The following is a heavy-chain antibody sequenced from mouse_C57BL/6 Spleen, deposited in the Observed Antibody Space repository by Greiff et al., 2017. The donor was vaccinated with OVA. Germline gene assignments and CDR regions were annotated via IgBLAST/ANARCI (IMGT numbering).Heavy chain of an antibody. CDR1: GYSFTDYN. CDR3: ARDGSSPYYAMDY. CDR2: INPNYGTT. D-gene: IGHD1-1*01. Sequence: EVKLMESGPELVKPGASVKISCKASGYSFTDYNMNWVKQSNGKSLEWIGVINPNYGTTSYNQKFKGKATLTVDQSSSTAYMQLNSLTSEDSAVYYCARDGSSPYYAMDYWGQGTSVTVSS. V-gene: IGHV1-39*01. J-gene: IGHJ4*01.